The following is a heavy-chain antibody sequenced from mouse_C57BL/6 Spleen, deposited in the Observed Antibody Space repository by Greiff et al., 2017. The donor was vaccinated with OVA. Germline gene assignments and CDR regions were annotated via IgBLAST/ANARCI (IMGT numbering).Heavy chain of an antibody. CDR2: IWRGGST. J-gene: IGHJ1*03. CDR1: GFSLTSYG. CDR3: ARGTLEGYFDV. Sequence: VKLVESGPGLVQPSQSLSITCTASGFSLTSYGVHWVRQSPGKGLEWLGVIWRGGSTDYNAAFMSRLSITKDNSKSQVFFKMNSLQADDTAIYYCARGTLEGYFDVWGTGTTVTVSS. V-gene: IGHV2-5*01.